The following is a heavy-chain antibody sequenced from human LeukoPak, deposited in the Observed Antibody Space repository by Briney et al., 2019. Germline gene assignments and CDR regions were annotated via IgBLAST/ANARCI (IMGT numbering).Heavy chain of an antibody. V-gene: IGHV3-30*02. J-gene: IGHJ4*02. CDR3: ARDRPNYYDSSGRDY. D-gene: IGHD3-22*01. Sequence: GGSLTLSCAASGFTFSSYDMHCVRHAPGKGLEGVALIRYDGSKKYYADSVKGRFTISRDNSKNTLYLKMNSLRAENTAVYYCARDRPNYYDSSGRDYWGQGTLVTVSS. CDR2: IRYDGSKK. CDR1: GFTFSSYD.